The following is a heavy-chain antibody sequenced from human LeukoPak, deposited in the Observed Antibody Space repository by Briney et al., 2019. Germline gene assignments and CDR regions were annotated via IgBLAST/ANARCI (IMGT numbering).Heavy chain of an antibody. D-gene: IGHD2-21*02. Sequence: GGSLRLSCAASGFTFSSYSMNWVRQAPGKGLEWVSSISSSSSYICYADSVKGRFTISRDNAKNSLYLQMNSLRAEDTAVYYCARDHIVVVTAIRYFDYWGQGTLVTVSS. CDR3: ARDHIVVVTAIRYFDY. V-gene: IGHV3-21*01. J-gene: IGHJ4*02. CDR2: ISSSSSYI. CDR1: GFTFSSYS.